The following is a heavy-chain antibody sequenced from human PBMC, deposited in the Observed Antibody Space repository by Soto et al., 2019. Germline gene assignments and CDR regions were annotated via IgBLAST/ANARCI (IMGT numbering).Heavy chain of an antibody. Sequence: KPSETLSLTCTVSGGSISSYYWSWIRQPPGKGLEWIGYIYYSGSTNYNPSLKSRVTISVDTSKNQFSLKLSSVTAADTAVYYCARGRAAADPRWFDPWGQGTLVTVSS. D-gene: IGHD6-13*01. CDR1: GGSISSYY. V-gene: IGHV4-59*08. CDR2: IYYSGST. CDR3: ARGRAAADPRWFDP. J-gene: IGHJ5*02.